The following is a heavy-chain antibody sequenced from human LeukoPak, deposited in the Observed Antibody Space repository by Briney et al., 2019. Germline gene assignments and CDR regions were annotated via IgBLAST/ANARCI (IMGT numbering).Heavy chain of an antibody. CDR3: ARDRSYYYDSSGYEY. V-gene: IGHV4-34*01. Sequence: SETLSLTCAVYGGSFSGYYWSWIRQPPGKGLEWIGEINHSGSTNYNPSLKSRVTISVDTSENQFSLKLSSVTAADTAVYYCARDRSYYYDSSGYEYWGQGILVTVSS. CDR2: INHSGST. D-gene: IGHD3-22*01. J-gene: IGHJ4*02. CDR1: GGSFSGYY.